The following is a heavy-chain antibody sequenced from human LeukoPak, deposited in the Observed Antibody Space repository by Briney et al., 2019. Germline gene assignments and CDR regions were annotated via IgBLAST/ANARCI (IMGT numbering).Heavy chain of an antibody. J-gene: IGHJ4*02. Sequence: SETLSLTCTVSGGSISSSSYYWGWIRQPPGKGLEWIGSSYYSGSTYYNPSLKSRVTISVDTSKNQFSLKLSSVTAADTAVYYCARVVAATAGFDYWGQGTLVTVSS. D-gene: IGHD2-15*01. CDR1: GGSISSSSYY. V-gene: IGHV4-39*01. CDR2: SYYSGST. CDR3: ARVVAATAGFDY.